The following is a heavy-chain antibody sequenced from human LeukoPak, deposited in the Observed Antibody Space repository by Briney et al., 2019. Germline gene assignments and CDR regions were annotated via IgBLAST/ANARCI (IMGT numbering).Heavy chain of an antibody. V-gene: IGHV3-30*02. J-gene: IGHJ2*01. CDR1: GFTFSSYG. CDR2: IRYDGSNK. D-gene: IGHD6-6*01. Sequence: GGSLRLSCAASGFTFSSYGMHWVRQAPGKGLEWVAFIRYDGSNKYYADSVKGRFTISRDNSKNTLYLQMNSLRAEDTAVYYCAKDTQYSSYSGAYWYFDLWGRGTLVTVSS. CDR3: AKDTQYSSYSGAYWYFDL.